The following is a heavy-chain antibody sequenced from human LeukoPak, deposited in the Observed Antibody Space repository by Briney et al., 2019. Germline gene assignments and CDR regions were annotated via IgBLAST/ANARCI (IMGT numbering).Heavy chain of an antibody. CDR2: TNPSGGST. CDR3: ARARADYYYGMDV. Sequence: ASVMVSCKASGYTFTRYYMHWVRQAPGQRLELMGITNPSGGSTSYAQKFQGRVTMTRDTSTSTVYMELSSLRSEDTAVYYCARARADYYYGMDVWGQGTTVTVSS. V-gene: IGHV1-46*01. J-gene: IGHJ6*02. CDR1: GYTFTRYY.